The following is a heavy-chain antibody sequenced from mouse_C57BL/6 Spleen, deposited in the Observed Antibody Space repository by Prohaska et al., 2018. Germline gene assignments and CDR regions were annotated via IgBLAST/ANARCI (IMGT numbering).Heavy chain of an antibody. V-gene: IGHV1-18*01. Sequence: QRHGKSLEWIGDINPNNGGTIYNQKFKGKATLTVDKSSSTAYMELRSLTSEDTAVYYCAREGAGNYYGSSYPYWYFDVWGTGTTVTVSS. CDR2: INPNNGGT. CDR3: AREGAGNYYGSSYPYWYFDV. D-gene: IGHD1-1*01. J-gene: IGHJ1*03.